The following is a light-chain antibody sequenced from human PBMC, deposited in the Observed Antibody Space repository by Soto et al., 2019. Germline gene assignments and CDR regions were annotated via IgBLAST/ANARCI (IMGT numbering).Light chain of an antibody. J-gene: IGKJ5*01. V-gene: IGKV3-20*01. Sequence: IVFTQSPGTLSLSPGESATLSCRASHSVDGTYITWYQQKPGQAPRLLIYGASGRATGIPDRFSGSGSGTDFTLTISRLEPEDFAVYYCQQYGSSITFGQGTRLEIK. CDR2: GAS. CDR3: QQYGSSIT. CDR1: HSVDGTY.